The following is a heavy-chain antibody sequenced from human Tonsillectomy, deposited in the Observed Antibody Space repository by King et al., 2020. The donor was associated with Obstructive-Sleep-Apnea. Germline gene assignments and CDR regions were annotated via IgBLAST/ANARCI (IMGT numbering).Heavy chain of an antibody. D-gene: IGHD3-10*01. CDR1: VFTFSSYA. V-gene: IGHV3-30-3*01. CDR2: ISYDVSNK. Sequence: VQLVESGGGVVQPGSSLRLSCAASVFTFSSYAIHLVRPAPGNGLEWVAVISYDVSNKYYSDSVKVRFTISRDNSTNTLYLHMNSLRAEDTAVYYCARVPQTMVRGVYGYFDYWGQGTLVTVSA. CDR3: ARVPQTMVRGVYGYFDY. J-gene: IGHJ4*02.